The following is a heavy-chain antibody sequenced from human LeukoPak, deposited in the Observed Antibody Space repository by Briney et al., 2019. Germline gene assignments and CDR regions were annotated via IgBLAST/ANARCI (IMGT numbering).Heavy chain of an antibody. Sequence: SETLSLTCTVSGGSISSGGYYWSWIRQHPGKGLEWIGYIYYSGSTYYNPSLKSRVTISVDTSKNQFSLKLSSVTAADTAVYYCARAGGSFSPFGYWGQGTLVTVSS. CDR1: GGSISSGGYY. J-gene: IGHJ4*02. CDR2: IYYSGST. D-gene: IGHD3-16*01. CDR3: ARAGGSFSPFGY. V-gene: IGHV4-31*03.